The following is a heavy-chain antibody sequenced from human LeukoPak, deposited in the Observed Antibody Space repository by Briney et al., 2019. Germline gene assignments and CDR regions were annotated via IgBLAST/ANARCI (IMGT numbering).Heavy chain of an antibody. J-gene: IGHJ4*02. CDR1: GFTFDDYA. Sequence: GGSLRLSCAASGFTFDDYAMHWVRHAPGKGLEWVSGISWNSGSIGYADSVKGRFTISRDNAKNSMYLQMNSLRGEDTALYYCAKGSRDGYNYVAYFDYWGQGTLVTVSS. D-gene: IGHD5-24*01. CDR2: ISWNSGSI. V-gene: IGHV3-9*01. CDR3: AKGSRDGYNYVAYFDY.